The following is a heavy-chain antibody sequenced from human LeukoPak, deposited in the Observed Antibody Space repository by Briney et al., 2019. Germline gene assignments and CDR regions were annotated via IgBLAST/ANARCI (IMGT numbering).Heavy chain of an antibody. CDR2: IYYSGST. D-gene: IGHD6-13*01. CDR1: GASMNSHY. J-gene: IGHJ5*02. CDR3: ARDRRYSSSWYGGWFDP. V-gene: IGHV4-59*11. Sequence: KASETLSLTCTVSGASMNSHYWSWIRQPPGKGLEWIGYIYYSGSTNYNPSLKSRVTISVDTSKNQFSLKLSSVTAADTAVYYCARDRRYSSSWYGGWFDPWGQGTLVTVSS.